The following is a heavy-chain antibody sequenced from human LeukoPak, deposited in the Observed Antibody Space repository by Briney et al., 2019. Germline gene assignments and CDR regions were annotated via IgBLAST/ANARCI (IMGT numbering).Heavy chain of an antibody. J-gene: IGHJ4*02. D-gene: IGHD6-13*01. CDR2: ISSSSSYI. CDR3: ARGVDSGYSSSWYFLPYFDY. Sequence: GGSLRLSCAASGFTFSSYSMNWVRQAPGKGLEWVSSISSSSSYIYYADSVKGRFTISRDNAKNSLYLQMNSLRAEDTAVYYCARGVDSGYSSSWYFLPYFDYWGQGTLVTVSS. V-gene: IGHV3-21*01. CDR1: GFTFSSYS.